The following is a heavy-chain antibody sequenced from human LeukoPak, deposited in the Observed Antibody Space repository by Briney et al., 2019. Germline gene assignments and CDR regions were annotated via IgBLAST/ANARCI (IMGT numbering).Heavy chain of an antibody. CDR3: ASSTYNWNGGAFDY. CDR2: IIPIFGTA. J-gene: IGHJ4*02. D-gene: IGHD1-1*01. CDR1: GGAFSSYA. V-gene: IGHV1-69*05. Sequence: GSSVKVSCKASGGAFSSYAISWVRQAPGQGLEWMGGIIPIFGTANYAQKFQGRVTITTDESTSTAYMELSSLRSEDTAVYYCASSTYNWNGGAFDYWGQGTLVTVSS.